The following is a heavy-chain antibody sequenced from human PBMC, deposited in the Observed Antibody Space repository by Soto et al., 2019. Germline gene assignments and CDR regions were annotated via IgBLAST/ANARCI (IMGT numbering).Heavy chain of an antibody. Sequence: PGGSLRLSCAASGFTFSSYVMSWVRQAPGKGLEWVSAISGSGGSTYYADSVKGRFTISRDNSKNTLYVQMNSLRAEDTAVYYCAKGSGSSRPYYFDYWGQGTLVTVSS. CDR3: AKGSGSSRPYYFDY. V-gene: IGHV3-23*01. D-gene: IGHD2-2*01. CDR1: GFTFSSYV. J-gene: IGHJ4*02. CDR2: ISGSGGST.